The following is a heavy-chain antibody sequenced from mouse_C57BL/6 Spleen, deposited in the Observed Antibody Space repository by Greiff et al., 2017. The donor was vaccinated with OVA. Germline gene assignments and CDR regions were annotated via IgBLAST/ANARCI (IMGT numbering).Heavy chain of an antibody. J-gene: IGHJ2*01. V-gene: IGHV5-4*01. CDR1: GFTFSSYA. D-gene: IGHD2-5*01. CDR3: ARDLGYSNSHYFDY. CDR2: ISDGGSYT. Sequence: EVKVEESGGGLVKPGGSLKLSCAASGFTFSSYAMSWVRQTPEKRLEWVATISDGGSYTYYPDNVKGRFTISRDNAKNNLYLQMSHLKSEDTAMYYCARDLGYSNSHYFDYWGQGTTLTVSS.